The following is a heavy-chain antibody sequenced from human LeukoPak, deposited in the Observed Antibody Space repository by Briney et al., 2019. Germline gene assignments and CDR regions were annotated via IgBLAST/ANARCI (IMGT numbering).Heavy chain of an antibody. Sequence: PSETLSLTCTVSGYSISSGYYWGWIRQPPGKGLEWIGYIYYSGSTDYNPSLKSRVTISVDTSKNQFSLKLSSVTAADTAVYYCARVHSGSYFWFDPWGQGTLVTVSS. D-gene: IGHD1-26*01. J-gene: IGHJ5*02. CDR1: GYSISSGYY. CDR2: IYYSGST. CDR3: ARVHSGSYFWFDP. V-gene: IGHV4-61*01.